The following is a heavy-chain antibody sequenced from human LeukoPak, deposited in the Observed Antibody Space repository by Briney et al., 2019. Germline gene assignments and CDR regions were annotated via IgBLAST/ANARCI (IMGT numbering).Heavy chain of an antibody. J-gene: IGHJ6*02. D-gene: IGHD2-2*03. V-gene: IGHV1-69*04. Sequence: SVKVSCKASGGTFSSYAISWVRQAPGQGLEWMGRIIPILGIANYAQKFQGRVTITADKSTSTAYMELSSLRAEDTAVYYCARDGYSAYYGMDVWGQGTTVTVSS. CDR1: GGTFSSYA. CDR2: IIPILGIA. CDR3: ARDGYSAYYGMDV.